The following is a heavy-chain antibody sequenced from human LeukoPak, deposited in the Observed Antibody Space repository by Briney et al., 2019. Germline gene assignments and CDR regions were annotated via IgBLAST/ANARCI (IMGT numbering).Heavy chain of an antibody. CDR2: IYYSGST. V-gene: IGHV4-59*01. D-gene: IGHD3-16*02. CDR3: ARVRLGELSLYTNWFDP. CDR1: GGSISSYY. Sequence: SETLSLTCTVSGGSISSYYWSWIRQPPGKGLEWLGYIYYSGSTTYNPSLKSRVTISVDTSKNQFSLKLSSVTAADTAVYYCARVRLGELSLYTNWFDPWGQGTLVTVSS. J-gene: IGHJ5*02.